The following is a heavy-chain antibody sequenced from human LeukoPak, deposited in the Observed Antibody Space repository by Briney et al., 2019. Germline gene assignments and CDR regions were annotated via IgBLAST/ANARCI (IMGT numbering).Heavy chain of an antibody. D-gene: IGHD3-10*01. CDR1: GGSISSGSYY. CDR2: IYTSGST. Sequence: SETLSLTCTVSGGSISSGSYYWSWIRQPAGKGLEWIVRIYTSGSTNYNPSLTSRVTISVDTSKNQFSLKLSSVTAADTAVYYCARQELLWFGELHNWFDPWGQGTLVTVSS. J-gene: IGHJ5*02. CDR3: ARQELLWFGELHNWFDP. V-gene: IGHV4-61*02.